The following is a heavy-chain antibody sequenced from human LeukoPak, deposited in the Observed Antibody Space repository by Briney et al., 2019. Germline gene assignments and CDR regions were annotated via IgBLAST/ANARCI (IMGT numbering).Heavy chain of an antibody. CDR1: GFTFSSYA. CDR2: ISGSGGST. J-gene: IGHJ4*02. Sequence: GGSLRLSCAASGFTFSSYAMSWVRQAPGKGLEWVSAISGSGGSTYYADSVKGRFTISRDNSKNTLYLQMNSLRAEDTAVYYCAKGHHPAAPLDPAKTVDYWGQGTLVTVSS. D-gene: IGHD2-2*01. CDR3: AKGHHPAAPLDPAKTVDY. V-gene: IGHV3-23*01.